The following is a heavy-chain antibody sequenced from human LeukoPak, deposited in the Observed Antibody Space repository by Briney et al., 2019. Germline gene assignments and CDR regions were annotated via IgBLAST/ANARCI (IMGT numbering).Heavy chain of an antibody. V-gene: IGHV1-2*04. CDR2: INPNSGGT. J-gene: IGHJ4*02. D-gene: IGHD3-16*01. Sequence: ASVKVSCKASGYTFTGYYMHWVRQAPGQGLEWMGWINPNSGGTSYAQKFQGWVTMTRDTSISTAYMELSRLRSDDTAVYYCARDGGLRSPFVDYWGQGTLVTVSS. CDR3: ARDGGLRSPFVDY. CDR1: GYTFTGYY.